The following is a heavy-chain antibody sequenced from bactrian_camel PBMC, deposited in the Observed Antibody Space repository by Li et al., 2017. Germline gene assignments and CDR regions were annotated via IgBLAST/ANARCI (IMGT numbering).Heavy chain of an antibody. V-gene: IGHV3S53*01. CDR2: IDFDGTT. D-gene: IGHD3*01. J-gene: IGHJ4*01. Sequence: HVQLVESGGGSVQPGGSLSLSCAVSGTTNSNYCMGWFRQAPGKKREAVALIDFDGTTNYTDNVKGRFTISKDKAKDTVYLYMNSLKPEDTAMYYCAADRLRCLGSQPLGSSRARGPRSPSP. CDR1: GTTNSNYC.